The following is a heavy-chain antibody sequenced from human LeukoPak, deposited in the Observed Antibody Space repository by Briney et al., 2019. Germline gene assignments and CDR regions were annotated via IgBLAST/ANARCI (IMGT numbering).Heavy chain of an antibody. CDR3: TRGPRNYFDY. V-gene: IGHV4-59*01. Sequence: PSETLSLTCTVSGGSISSYYWSWIRQPPGKGLEWIGYIYYSGSTNYNPSLKSRVTMSVDTSNNQFSLKLSSVTAADTAVYYCTRGPRNYFDYWGQGTLVTVSS. CDR1: GGSISSYY. J-gene: IGHJ4*02. CDR2: IYYSGST.